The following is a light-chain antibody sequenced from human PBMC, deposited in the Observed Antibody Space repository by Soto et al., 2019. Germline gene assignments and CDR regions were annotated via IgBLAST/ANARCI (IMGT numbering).Light chain of an antibody. J-gene: IGLJ1*01. CDR2: LNSDGSH. CDR3: QTWGTGIQV. Sequence: QSVLTQSPSASASLGASVKLTCTLSSGHSSYAIAWHQQQPEKGPRYLMKLNSDGSHSKGDGIPDRFSGSSSGAERYLTISILQSEDEADYHCQTWGTGIQVFGTGTKLTVL. CDR1: SGHSSYA. V-gene: IGLV4-69*01.